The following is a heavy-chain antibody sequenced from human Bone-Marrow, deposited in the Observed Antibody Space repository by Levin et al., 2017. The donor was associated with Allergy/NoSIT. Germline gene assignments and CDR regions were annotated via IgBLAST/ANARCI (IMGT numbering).Heavy chain of an antibody. D-gene: IGHD6-13*01. CDR3: ARQGTSSSWY. Sequence: SQTLSLTCTVSGGSISSSSYYWGWIRQPPGKGLEWIGSIYYSGSTYYNPSLKSRVTISVDTSKNQFSLKLSSVTAADTAVYYCARQGTSSSWYWGQGTLVTVSS. J-gene: IGHJ4*02. CDR2: IYYSGST. CDR1: GGSISSSSYY. V-gene: IGHV4-39*01.